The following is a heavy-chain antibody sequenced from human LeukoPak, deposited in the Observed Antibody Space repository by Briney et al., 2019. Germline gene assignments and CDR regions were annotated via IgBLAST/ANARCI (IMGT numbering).Heavy chain of an antibody. CDR3: AREGYYGSGSNWFDP. Sequence: SETLSLTCAVYGGSFSGYYWSWIRQPPGKGLEWIGEINHSGSTNYNPSLKSRVTISVDTSKNQFSLKLTSVNAADTAVYYCAREGYYGSGSNWFDPWGQGTLVTVSS. V-gene: IGHV4-34*01. CDR2: INHSGST. D-gene: IGHD3-10*01. J-gene: IGHJ5*02. CDR1: GGSFSGYY.